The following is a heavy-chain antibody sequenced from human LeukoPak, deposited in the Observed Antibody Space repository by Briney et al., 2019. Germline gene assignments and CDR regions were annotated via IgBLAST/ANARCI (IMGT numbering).Heavy chain of an antibody. J-gene: IGHJ4*02. V-gene: IGHV6-1*01. CDR2: TYYRSKWYI. CDR1: GDSVSSNSAA. D-gene: IGHD2-2*01. Sequence: SQTLSLTCAISGDSVSSNSAAWNWIRQSPSRGLEWLGRTYYRSKWYIDYAVSVKSRISISPDASKNQFSLQLNSVTPEDTAVYYCAREGVPHRYCSSTSCYRAGFDYWGQGTLVTVSS. CDR3: AREGVPHRYCSSTSCYRAGFDY.